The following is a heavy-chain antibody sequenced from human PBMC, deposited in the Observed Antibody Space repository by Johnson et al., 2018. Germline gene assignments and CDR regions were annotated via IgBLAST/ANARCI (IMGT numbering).Heavy chain of an antibody. CDR2: ISYDGSNK. CDR3: AKDKDSQGIVSRMYFPH. D-gene: IGHD3-16*02. CDR1: GFTFSSYG. J-gene: IGHJ1*01. Sequence: VQLVESGGGVVQPGRSLRLSCAASGFTFSSYGMHWVRQAPGKGLEWVAVISYDGSNKYYADSVKGRFTISRDNSKNTLYLQMNSLRAEDTAVYYCAKDKDSQGIVSRMYFPHWGQGTLVTVSS. V-gene: IGHV3-30*18.